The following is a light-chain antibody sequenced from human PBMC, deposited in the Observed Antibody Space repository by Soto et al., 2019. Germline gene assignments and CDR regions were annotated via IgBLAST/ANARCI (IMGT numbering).Light chain of an antibody. CDR2: GAS. CDR1: QSVSSSY. V-gene: IGKV3-20*01. Sequence: EIVMTQSPAPLSVSPGERATLSCRSSQSVSSSYLAWYQQKPGQAPRLLIYGASSRATGIPDRFSGSGSGADFTLTISRLEPEDVAVYYCQQYGSSPLTFGGGTKVDIK. J-gene: IGKJ4*01. CDR3: QQYGSSPLT.